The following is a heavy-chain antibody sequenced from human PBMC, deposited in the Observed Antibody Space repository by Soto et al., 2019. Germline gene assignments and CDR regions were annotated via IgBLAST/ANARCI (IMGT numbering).Heavy chain of an antibody. CDR2: ISAYNGNT. CDR3: AGRYCSGGSCYDAYYYGMDV. Sequence: QVQLVQSGAEVKKPGASVKVSCKASGYTFTSYGISWVRQAPGQGLEWMGWISAYNGNTNYAQKLQGRVTMTTDTSTSTAYMELRSLRSDDTAVYFCAGRYCSGGSCYDAYYYGMDVWVQGTTVTVSS. J-gene: IGHJ6*02. D-gene: IGHD2-15*01. CDR1: GYTFTSYG. V-gene: IGHV1-18*01.